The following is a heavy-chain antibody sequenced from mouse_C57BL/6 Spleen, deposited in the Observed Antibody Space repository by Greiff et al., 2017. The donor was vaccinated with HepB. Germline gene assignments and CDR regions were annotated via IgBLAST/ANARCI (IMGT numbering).Heavy chain of an antibody. D-gene: IGHD1-1*01. CDR3: ARTSYYYGSSDVGAMDY. V-gene: IGHV1-55*01. CDR2: IYPGSGST. J-gene: IGHJ4*01. Sequence: VQLQQSGAELVKPGASVKMSCKASGYTFTSYWITWVKQRPGQGLEWIGDIYPGSGSTNYNVKFKSKATLTVDTSSSTAYLQLSSLTSEDSAGYYCARTSYYYGSSDVGAMDYWGQGTSVTVSS. CDR1: GYTFTSYW.